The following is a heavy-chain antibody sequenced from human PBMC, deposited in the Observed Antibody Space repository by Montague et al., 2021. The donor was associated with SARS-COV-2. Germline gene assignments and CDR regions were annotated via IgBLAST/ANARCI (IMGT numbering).Heavy chain of an antibody. CDR1: GGSISSYC. CDR3: ARAPVAHITIFGVVTSFDY. CDR2: IYYSGST. J-gene: IGHJ4*02. V-gene: IGHV4-59*01. Sequence: SETLSLTCTVSGGSISSYCWCWIRQPPGKGLEWIGYIYYSGSTNXNPSLKSRVTISVDTSKNQFSLKLSSVTAADTAVYYCARAPVAHITIFGVVTSFDYWGQGTLVTVSS. D-gene: IGHD3-3*01.